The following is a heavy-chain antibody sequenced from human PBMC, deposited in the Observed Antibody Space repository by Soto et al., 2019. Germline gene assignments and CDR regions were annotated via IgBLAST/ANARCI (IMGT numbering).Heavy chain of an antibody. CDR1: GFTFSSYW. CDR3: VAGTRVVYYYYGMDV. D-gene: IGHD3-10*01. V-gene: IGHV3-74*01. J-gene: IGHJ6*02. CDR2: INSDGSST. Sequence: PGGSLRLSCAASGFTFSSYWMHWVRQAPGKGLVWVSRINSDGSSTSYADSVKGRFTISRDNAKDTLYLQMNSLRAEDTAVYYCVAGTRVVYYYYGMDVWGQGTTVTVSS.